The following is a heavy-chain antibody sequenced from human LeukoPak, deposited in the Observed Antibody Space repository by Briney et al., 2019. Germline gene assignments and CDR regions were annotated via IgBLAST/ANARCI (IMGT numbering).Heavy chain of an antibody. V-gene: IGHV4-39*07. CDR3: ARRDYAAWFDP. Sequence: SETLSLTCIVSGDSITSGEYYWAWLRQPPGKGLEWLGSVYYSGSIKYNPSLKGRVSISRDMSKNQFSLNLNSVNATDTAVYYCARRDYAAWFDPWGQGTLVTVSS. CDR2: VYYSGSI. CDR1: GDSITSGEYY. D-gene: IGHD4/OR15-4a*01. J-gene: IGHJ5*02.